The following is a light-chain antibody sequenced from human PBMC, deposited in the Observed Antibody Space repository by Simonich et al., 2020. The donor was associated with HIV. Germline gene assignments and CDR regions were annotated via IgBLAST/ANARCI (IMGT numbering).Light chain of an antibody. CDR2: NPN. V-gene: IGLV8-61*01. J-gene: IGLJ3*02. CDR1: SGPVSTCYF. Sequence: QTVVTQEPSFSVSPGGTVTLTCGLSSGPVSTCYFPRLYPQTPGPATSPHHPRGDPQPPCQAPHTLIYNPNTRSSGVPDRFSGSILGNKAALTITGAQADDECDYYCALHMGGGIRVFGEGTKLTVI. CDR3: ALHMGGGIRV.